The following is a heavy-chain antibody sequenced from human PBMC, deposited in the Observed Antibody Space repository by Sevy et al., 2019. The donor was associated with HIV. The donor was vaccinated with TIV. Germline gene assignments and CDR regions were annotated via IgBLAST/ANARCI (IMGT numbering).Heavy chain of an antibody. D-gene: IGHD3-16*01. CDR2: ISSSGSTI. V-gene: IGHV3-48*03. Sequence: GGSLRLSCAASGFTFSSYEMNWVRQAPGKGLEWVSYISSSGSTIYYADSVKGRFTISRDNAKNSLYLQMNSLRAEDTAVYYCARVPRRREYVGAVWGQGTLVTVSS. CDR1: GFTFSSYE. CDR3: ARVPRRREYVGAV. J-gene: IGHJ4*02.